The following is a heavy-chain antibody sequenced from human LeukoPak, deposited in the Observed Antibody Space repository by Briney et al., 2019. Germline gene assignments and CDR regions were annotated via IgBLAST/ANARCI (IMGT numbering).Heavy chain of an antibody. V-gene: IGHV4-39*07. D-gene: IGHD6-13*01. Sequence: SETLSLTCTVSGGSISSSSYYWGWIRQPPGKELEWIGSIYYSGSTYYNPSLKSRVTISVDTSKNQFSLKLSSVTAADTAVYYCARDGALAAAGTGRFDPWGQGTLVTVSS. CDR1: GGSISSSSYY. J-gene: IGHJ5*02. CDR3: ARDGALAAAGTGRFDP. CDR2: IYYSGST.